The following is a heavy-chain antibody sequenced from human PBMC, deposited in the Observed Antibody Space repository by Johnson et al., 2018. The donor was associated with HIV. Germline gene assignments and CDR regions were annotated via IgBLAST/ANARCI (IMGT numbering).Heavy chain of an antibody. CDR1: GFTFSSYW. D-gene: IGHD6-6*01. CDR3: ASCEYSSPRGAFDI. J-gene: IGHJ3*02. CDR2: IKQDGSEK. V-gene: IGHV3-7*05. Sequence: VHLVESGGGLVQPGGSLRLSCAASGFTFSSYWMSWVRQAPGKGLEWVANIKQDGSEKYYVDSVKGRFTISRDNAKNSLYLQMNSLRAEDTAVYYCASCEYSSPRGAFDIWGQGTMVTVSS.